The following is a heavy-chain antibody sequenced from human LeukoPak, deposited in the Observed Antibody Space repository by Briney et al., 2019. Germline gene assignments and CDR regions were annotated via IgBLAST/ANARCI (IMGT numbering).Heavy chain of an antibody. CDR2: IYTSGST. CDR3: ASRGYSYGYGY. J-gene: IGHJ4*02. Sequence: SETLSLTRTVSGGSISSYYWSWIRQPAGKGLEWIGRIYTSGSTNYNPSLKSRVTMSVDTSKNQFSLKLSSVTAADTAVYYCASRGYSYGYGYWGQGTLVTVSS. D-gene: IGHD5-18*01. V-gene: IGHV4-4*07. CDR1: GGSISSYY.